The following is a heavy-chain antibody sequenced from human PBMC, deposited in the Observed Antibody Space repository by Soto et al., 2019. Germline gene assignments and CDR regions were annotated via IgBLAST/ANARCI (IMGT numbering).Heavy chain of an antibody. CDR1: GGSISNYY. D-gene: IGHD3-16*01. CDR2: MYYNGNI. J-gene: IGHJ5*02. Sequence: KASETLSLTCNVSGGSISNYYWTWVRQSPEKGLEWIGYMYYNGNINYNPSLKSRVTISIDTSKNQFSLTLKSVTAADTAVYYCASGGNWFERWGKGVLFIVSS. V-gene: IGHV4-59*01. CDR3: ASGGNWFER.